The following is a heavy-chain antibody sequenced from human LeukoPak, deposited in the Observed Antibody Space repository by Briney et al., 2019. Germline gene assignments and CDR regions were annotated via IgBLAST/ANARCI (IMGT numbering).Heavy chain of an antibody. D-gene: IGHD2-15*01. J-gene: IGHJ5*02. V-gene: IGHV3-23*01. CDR1: GFRFSSHA. CDR2: ISNGKT. Sequence: GGSLRLSCAASGFRFSSHAMSWVRQPPGKGLEWVAAISNGKTYYAGSVRGRFAISRDDSTNTVYLHMNSLRDEDTALYHCVREAGYCAPVCVKTNWFDPWGQGTLVTASS. CDR3: VREAGYCAPVCVKTNWFDP.